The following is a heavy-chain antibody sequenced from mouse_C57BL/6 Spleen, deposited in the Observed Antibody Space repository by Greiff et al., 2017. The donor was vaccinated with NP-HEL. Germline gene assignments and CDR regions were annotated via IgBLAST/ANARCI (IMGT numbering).Heavy chain of an antibody. CDR2: ISDGGSYT. Sequence: EVMLVESGGGLVKPGGSLKLSCAASGFTFSSYAMSWVRQTPEKRLEWVATISDGGSYTYYPDNVKGRFTITRDNAKNNLYLQMSHLKSEDTAMYYCARDRGGGYYVEYYAMDYWGQGTSVTVSS. V-gene: IGHV5-4*01. D-gene: IGHD2-3*01. J-gene: IGHJ4*01. CDR1: GFTFSSYA. CDR3: ARDRGGGYYVEYYAMDY.